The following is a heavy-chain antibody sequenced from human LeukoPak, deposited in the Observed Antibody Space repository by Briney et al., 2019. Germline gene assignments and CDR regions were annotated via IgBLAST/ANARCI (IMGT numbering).Heavy chain of an antibody. Sequence: GGSLRLSCAASGFTFSSYAMSWVRQAPGKGLEWVSAISGSGGSTYYADSVKGRFTISRDSAKNSLYLQMNSLRAEDTAVYYCTRDSQDSYVYYMVVWGKGTTVTVSS. CDR3: TRDSQDSYVYYMVV. CDR1: GFTFSSYA. CDR2: ISGSGGST. V-gene: IGHV3-23*01. D-gene: IGHD3-10*02. J-gene: IGHJ6*03.